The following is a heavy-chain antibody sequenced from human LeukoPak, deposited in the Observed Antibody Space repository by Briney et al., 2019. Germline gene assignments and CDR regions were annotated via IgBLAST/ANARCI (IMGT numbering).Heavy chain of an antibody. CDR2: IIPILGIA. Sequence: SVKVSCKASGGTFSSYAISWVRQAPGQGLEWMGRIIPILGIANYAQKFQGRVTITADKSTSTAYMELSSLRSEDTAVYYCAAVSNVVAPAAIGGYWGQGTLVTVSS. CDR1: GGTFSSYA. CDR3: AAVSNVVAPAAIGGY. V-gene: IGHV1-69*04. D-gene: IGHD2-2*02. J-gene: IGHJ4*02.